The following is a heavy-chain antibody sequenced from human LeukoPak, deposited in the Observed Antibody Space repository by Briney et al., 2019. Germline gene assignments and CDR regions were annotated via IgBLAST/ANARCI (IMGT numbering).Heavy chain of an antibody. V-gene: IGHV3-21*01. CDR2: ISSSSSYI. CDR3: ARAIYDILTGYCFDY. CDR1: GFTFSSYS. Sequence: GGSLRLSCAASGFTFSSYSMNWVRQAPGKGLEWVSSISSSSSYIYYADSVKGRFTISRDNAKNSLYLQMNSLGAEDTAVYYCARAIYDILTGYCFDYWGQGTLVTVSS. D-gene: IGHD3-9*01. J-gene: IGHJ4*02.